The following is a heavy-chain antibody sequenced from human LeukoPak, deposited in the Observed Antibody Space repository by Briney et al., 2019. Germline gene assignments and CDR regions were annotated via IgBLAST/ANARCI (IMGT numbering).Heavy chain of an antibody. CDR3: ASHPGGRWLQLLI. V-gene: IGHV4-4*09. J-gene: IGHJ4*02. Sequence: SETLSLTCTVSGGSISSYYWSWIRQPPGKGLEWIGYIYTSGSTNYNPSLKSRVTISVDTSKNQFSLKLSSVTAADTAVYYCASHPGGRWLQLLIWGQGTLVTASS. D-gene: IGHD5-24*01. CDR1: GGSISSYY. CDR2: IYTSGST.